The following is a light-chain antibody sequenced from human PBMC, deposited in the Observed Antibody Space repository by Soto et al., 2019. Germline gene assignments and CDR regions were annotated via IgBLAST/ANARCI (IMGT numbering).Light chain of an antibody. V-gene: IGKV3-11*01. CDR3: QQRSNWPWT. CDR1: QSVSNY. J-gene: IGKJ1*01. CDR2: DAS. Sequence: EIVLTQSPATLSLSPGERFTLSCRASQSVSNYLAWYQQKPGQAPRLLIYDASNRVTGIPARFSGSGSGTDFTPTISSLEPEDFAVYYCQQRSNWPWTFGQGTKVDIK.